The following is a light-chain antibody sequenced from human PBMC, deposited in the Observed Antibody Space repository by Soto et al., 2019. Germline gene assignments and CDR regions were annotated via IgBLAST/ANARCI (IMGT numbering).Light chain of an antibody. Sequence: NVLTQPPGTLSSSKGERATLSCRASESVSSIYVAWYQQKPGQAPTLLIYGASTRATGIPDRFSGSGSGTDFTLTIDRLEPEDFAVYYCQQSLNPKTFGQGTKVDIK. CDR3: QQSLNPKT. J-gene: IGKJ1*01. CDR2: GAS. CDR1: ESVSSIY. V-gene: IGKV3-20*01.